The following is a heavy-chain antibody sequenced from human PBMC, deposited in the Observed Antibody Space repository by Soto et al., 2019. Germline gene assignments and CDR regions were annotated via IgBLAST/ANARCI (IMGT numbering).Heavy chain of an antibody. J-gene: IGHJ6*02. Sequence: ASVKVSCKASGYIFTNYAIHWVRQAPGQRLEWVGWINVGTGNTKYSQKFQGRVTITRDTSATTAYMELSSLRSEDTAVYYCARGAGYCSGDCWNDYYYAMDVWGQGTTVTVS. CDR2: INVGTGNT. CDR1: GYIFTNYA. D-gene: IGHD2-21*02. CDR3: ARGAGYCSGDCWNDYYYAMDV. V-gene: IGHV1-3*01.